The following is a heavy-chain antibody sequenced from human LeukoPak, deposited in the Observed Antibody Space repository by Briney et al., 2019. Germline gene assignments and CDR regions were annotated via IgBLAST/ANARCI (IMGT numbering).Heavy chain of an antibody. CDR1: GFTFDDYA. D-gene: IGHD6-19*01. J-gene: IGHJ4*02. V-gene: IGHV3-9*01. CDR3: AKDTEQWLVHVYS. CDR2: ISWDSQTR. Sequence: GRSLRLSCVGSGFTFDDYALHWVRQAPGKGLEWVAGISWDSQTRDYAYSVRGRFTISRYNVKNSLYLQMESLTTDDTAFYYCAKDTEQWLVHVYSWGQGTRVTVSS.